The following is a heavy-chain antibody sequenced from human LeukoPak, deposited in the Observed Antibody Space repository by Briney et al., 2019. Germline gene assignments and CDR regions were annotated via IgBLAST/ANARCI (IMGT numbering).Heavy chain of an antibody. CDR2: INHSGST. CDR1: GGSFSGYY. V-gene: IGHV4-34*01. CDR3: ARAQRDYYYYYMDV. Sequence: PSETLSLTCAVYGGSFSGYYWSWIRQPPGKGLEWIGEINHSGSTNYNPSLRSRVTISVDTSKNQFSLQLSSVTAADTAVYYCARAQRDYYYYYMDVWDKGITVTVSS. J-gene: IGHJ6*03.